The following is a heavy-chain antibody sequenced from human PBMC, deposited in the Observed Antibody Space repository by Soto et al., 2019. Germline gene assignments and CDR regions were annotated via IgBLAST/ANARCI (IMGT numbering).Heavy chain of an antibody. J-gene: IGHJ6*02. CDR2: IIPIFGTA. D-gene: IGHD6-19*01. CDR3: ASSGYSSGWPYYYYYGMDV. CDR1: GGTFSSYA. V-gene: IGHV1-69*06. Sequence: SVKVSCKASGGTFSSYAISWVRQAPGQGLEWMGGIIPIFGTANYAQKFQGRVTITADKSTSTAYMELSSLRSEDTAVYYCASSGYSSGWPYYYYYGMDVWGQGTTVTVSS.